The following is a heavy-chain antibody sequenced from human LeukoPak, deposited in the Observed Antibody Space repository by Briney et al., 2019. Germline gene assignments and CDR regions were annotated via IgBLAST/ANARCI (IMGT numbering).Heavy chain of an antibody. Sequence: ALVKVSCKASGYTFTGYYMHWVRQAPGQGLEWMGWINPNSGGTNYAQKFQGWVTMTRDTSISTAYMELSRLRSDDTAVYYCARADCSSTSCYAAYFDYWGQGTLVTVSS. J-gene: IGHJ4*02. CDR3: ARADCSSTSCYAAYFDY. D-gene: IGHD2-2*01. CDR2: INPNSGGT. V-gene: IGHV1-2*04. CDR1: GYTFTGYY.